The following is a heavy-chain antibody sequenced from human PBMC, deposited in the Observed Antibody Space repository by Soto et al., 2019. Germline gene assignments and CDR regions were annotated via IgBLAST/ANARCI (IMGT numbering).Heavy chain of an antibody. CDR3: ARGGTYYDFWSGSFYYYYGMDV. CDR1: GGSVSSNSAA. V-gene: IGHV6-1*01. CDR2: TYYRSKWYN. D-gene: IGHD3-3*01. J-gene: IGHJ6*02. Sequence: SQTLSLTCAISGGSVSSNSAAWNWIRQSPSRGLEWLGRTYYRSKWYNDYAVSVKSRITINPDTSKNQFSLQLNSVTPEDTAVYYCARGGTYYDFWSGSFYYYYGMDVWGQGTTVTVSS.